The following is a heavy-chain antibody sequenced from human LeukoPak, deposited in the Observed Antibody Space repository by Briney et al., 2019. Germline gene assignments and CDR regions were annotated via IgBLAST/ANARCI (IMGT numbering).Heavy chain of an antibody. CDR1: GFTFGSYS. CDR3: ARVRSGYYFDY. V-gene: IGHV3-48*02. CDR2: ISGGSGTI. J-gene: IGHJ4*02. Sequence: GGSLRLSCAASGFTFGSYSMIWVRQAPGKGLEWISYISGGSGTINYADSVKGRFTVSRDKAKNSLYLQMNSLRDEDTAVYSCARVRSGYYFDYWSQGTLVTVSS. D-gene: IGHD3-10*01.